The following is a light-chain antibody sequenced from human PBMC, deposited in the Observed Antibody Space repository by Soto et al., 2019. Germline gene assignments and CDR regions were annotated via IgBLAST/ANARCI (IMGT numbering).Light chain of an antibody. CDR2: GAS. CDR1: QSVSSSY. V-gene: IGKV3D-20*02. CDR3: QQRGNWPLT. Sequence: DIVLTQFPGTLSLSPGERATLSCRASQSVSSSYLAWYQQKPGQAPRLLIYGASARATGIPDRFSGSGSGTDFTLTITRLEPEDFAIYYCQQRGNWPLTFGGGTKVEI. J-gene: IGKJ4*01.